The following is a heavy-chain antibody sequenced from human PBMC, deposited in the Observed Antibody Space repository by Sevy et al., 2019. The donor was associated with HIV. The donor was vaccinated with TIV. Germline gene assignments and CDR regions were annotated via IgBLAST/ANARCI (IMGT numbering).Heavy chain of an antibody. D-gene: IGHD3-16*02. CDR1: GFSISSGYF. CDR3: ARVLLRLGELSSMDS. V-gene: IGHV4-38-2*02. Sequence: SETLSLTCSVSGFSISSGYFWGWVRQSPGKGLEWIGSIYLTGTTYYNPSLKRRVTISVDTSKNQISLRLSSVTAADAAVYYCARVLLRLGELSSMDSWGQGTPVTVSS. J-gene: IGHJ4*02. CDR2: IYLTGTT.